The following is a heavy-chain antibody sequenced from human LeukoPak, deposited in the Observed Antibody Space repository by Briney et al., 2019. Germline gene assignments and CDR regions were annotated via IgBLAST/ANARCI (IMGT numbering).Heavy chain of an antibody. J-gene: IGHJ3*02. CDR3: ARHVYSSTTTSYDRAFDI. V-gene: IGHV4-59*08. Sequence: SETLSLTCTVSGGSISSYYWSWIRQPPGKGLEWIGYIYSSGSTTHNPSLKSRVTISVDTSKNQFSLKLSSVTAADTAVYYCARHVYSSTTTSYDRAFDIWGQGTMVTVSS. CDR1: GGSISSYY. CDR2: IYSSGST. D-gene: IGHD2/OR15-2a*01.